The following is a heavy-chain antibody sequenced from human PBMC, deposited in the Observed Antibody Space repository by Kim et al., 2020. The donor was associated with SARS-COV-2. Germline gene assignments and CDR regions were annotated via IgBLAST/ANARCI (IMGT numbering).Heavy chain of an antibody. CDR2: ISYDGSNK. D-gene: IGHD3-10*01. CDR1: GFTFSSYG. Sequence: GGFLRLSCAASGFTFSSYGMHWVRQAPGKGLEWVAVISYDGSNKYYADSVKGRFTISRDNSKNTLYLQMNSLRAEDTAVYYCAKRAMVRGPRSSLVDVWGQGTTVTVSS. V-gene: IGHV3-30*18. J-gene: IGHJ6*02. CDR3: AKRAMVRGPRSSLVDV.